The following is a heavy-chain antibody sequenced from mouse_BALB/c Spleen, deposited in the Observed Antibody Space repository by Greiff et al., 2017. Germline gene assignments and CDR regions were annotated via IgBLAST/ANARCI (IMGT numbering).Heavy chain of an antibody. CDR1: GFTFSDYY. CDR3: ARARGSSSFDY. D-gene: IGHD1-1*01. CDR2: ISDGGSYT. V-gene: IGHV5-4*02. Sequence: EVHLVESGGGLVKPGGSLKLSCAASGFTFSDYYMYWVRQTPEKRLEWVATISDGGSYTYYPDSVKGRFTISRDNAKNNLYLQMSSLKSEDTAMYYCARARGSSSFDYWGQGTTLTVSS. J-gene: IGHJ2*01.